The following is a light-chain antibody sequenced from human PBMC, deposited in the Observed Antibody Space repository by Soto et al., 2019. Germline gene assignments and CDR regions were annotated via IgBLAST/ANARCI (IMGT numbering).Light chain of an antibody. J-gene: IGLJ2*01. CDR1: SSNIGAGYD. V-gene: IGLV1-40*01. CDR2: GSN. CDR3: QSFDLSLSAVI. Sequence: QTVVTQPPSVSGAPGQTVTISCTGSSSNIGAGYDVHWYQQLPGTAPKLLISGSNNRPSGVPDRFSGSKSGTSASLAITGLQPEDEANYYCQSFDLSLSAVILGGGTKLTVL.